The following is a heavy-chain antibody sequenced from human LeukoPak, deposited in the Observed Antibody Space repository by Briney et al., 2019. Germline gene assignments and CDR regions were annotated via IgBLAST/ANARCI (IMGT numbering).Heavy chain of an antibody. J-gene: IGHJ5*02. CDR1: GFTFSSYS. V-gene: IGHV3-21*01. CDR3: ARAVVVVPAATDWFDP. D-gene: IGHD2-2*01. Sequence: GGSLRLSCAASGFTFSSYSMNWVRQAPGKGLEWVSSISSSSSYIYYADSVKGRFTISRDNAKNSLYLQMNSLRAEDTAVYYCARAVVVVPAATDWFDPWGQGTLVTVSS. CDR2: ISSSSSYI.